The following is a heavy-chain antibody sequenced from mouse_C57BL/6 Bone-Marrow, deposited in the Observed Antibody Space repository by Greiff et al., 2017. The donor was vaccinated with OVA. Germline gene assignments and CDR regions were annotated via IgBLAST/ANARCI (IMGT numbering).Heavy chain of an antibody. J-gene: IGHJ2*01. V-gene: IGHV1-15*01. Sequence: VQLQQSGAELVRPGASVTLSCKASGYTFTDYEMHWVKQTPVHGLEWIGAIDPETGGTAYNQKFKGKAILTADKSSSTAYMELRSLTSEDSAVYYCTRRGLYYFDYWGQGTTLTVSS. CDR3: TRRGLYYFDY. CDR2: IDPETGGT. CDR1: GYTFTDYE.